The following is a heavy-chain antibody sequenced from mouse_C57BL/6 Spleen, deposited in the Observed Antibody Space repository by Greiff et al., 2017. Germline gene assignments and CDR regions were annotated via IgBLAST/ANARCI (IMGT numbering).Heavy chain of an antibody. CDR3: AIPPSTMVTTGFAY. V-gene: IGHV1-74*01. J-gene: IGHJ3*01. D-gene: IGHD2-2*01. CDR2: IHPSDSDT. CDR1: GYTFTSYW. Sequence: QVQLQQPGAELVKPGASVKVSCKASGYTFTSYWMHWVKQRPGQGLEWIGRIHPSDSDTNYNQKFKGKATLTVDKSSSTAYMQLSSLTSEDSAVYYWAIPPSTMVTTGFAYWGQGTLVTVSA.